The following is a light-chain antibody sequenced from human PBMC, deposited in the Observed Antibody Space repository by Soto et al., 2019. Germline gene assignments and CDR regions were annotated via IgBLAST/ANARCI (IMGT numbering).Light chain of an antibody. CDR3: QQYCSSPWT. Sequence: DIVMTQSPDSLAVSLGERATINCKSSQRVLYSSSNKNYLAWYQQKPGQPPKLLIYWASTRESGVPDRFSGSGSGIHFTLTTSSLQAEDVAVYYCQQYCSSPWTFGQGTKVEIK. CDR2: WAS. CDR1: QRVLYSSSNKNY. V-gene: IGKV4-1*01. J-gene: IGKJ1*01.